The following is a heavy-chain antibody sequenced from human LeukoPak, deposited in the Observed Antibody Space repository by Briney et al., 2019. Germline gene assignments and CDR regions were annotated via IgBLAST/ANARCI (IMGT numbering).Heavy chain of an antibody. D-gene: IGHD3-10*01. V-gene: IGHV4-31*03. J-gene: IGHJ4*02. CDR1: GGSISSGGYY. CDR2: IYYSGST. CDR3: ARFGLLEGYYFDY. Sequence: SETLSLTYTVSGGSISSGGYYWGWIRQHPGEGLEWIGYIYYSGSTYYNPSLKSRITISVDTSKNQFSLKLTSVTAADTAVYYCARFGLLEGYYFDYWGQGTLVTVSS.